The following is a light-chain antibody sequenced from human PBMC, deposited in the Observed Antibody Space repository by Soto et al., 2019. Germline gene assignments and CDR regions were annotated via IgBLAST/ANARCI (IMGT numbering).Light chain of an antibody. CDR2: GAL. CDR1: QSIDSN. Sequence: IMMTQSPATLSVSPGGRATLSCRASQSIDSNVAWYQQKPGQAPRLLMYGALTRATGIPARFSGGGFGTEFTLTITSLQSEYFAVYFCQQYFDWWTLGQGTKVDIK. V-gene: IGKV3-15*01. J-gene: IGKJ1*01. CDR3: QQYFDWWT.